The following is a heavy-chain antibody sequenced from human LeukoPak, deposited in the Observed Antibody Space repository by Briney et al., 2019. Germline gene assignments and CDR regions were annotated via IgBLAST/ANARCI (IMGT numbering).Heavy chain of an antibody. CDR3: ARRYYGSATYRLPYDY. J-gene: IGHJ4*02. D-gene: IGHD3-22*01. Sequence: GGSLRLSCAASGFTFSDYSMNWVRQAPGKGLERVSSISSSSSYIYYADSVKGRFTISRDNAENSLYLQMSSQRAEDTAVYYCARRYYGSATYRLPYDYWGQGTLVTVSS. V-gene: IGHV3-21*01. CDR1: GFTFSDYS. CDR2: ISSSSSYI.